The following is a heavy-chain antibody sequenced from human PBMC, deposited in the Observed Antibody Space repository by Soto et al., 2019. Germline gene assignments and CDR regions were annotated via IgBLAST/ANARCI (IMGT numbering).Heavy chain of an antibody. CDR3: ARVTIGVTWYSGSYPFDY. Sequence: QVQLQESGPGLVKPSQTLSLTCTVSGGSISSGDYYWSWIRQPPGKGLEWIGYIYYSGSTYYNPSLKSRVNISVDTSKNQFSLKLSSVTAADTAVYYCARVTIGVTWYSGSYPFDYWGQGTLVTVSS. J-gene: IGHJ4*02. CDR2: IYYSGST. V-gene: IGHV4-30-4*01. CDR1: GGSISSGDYY. D-gene: IGHD1-26*01.